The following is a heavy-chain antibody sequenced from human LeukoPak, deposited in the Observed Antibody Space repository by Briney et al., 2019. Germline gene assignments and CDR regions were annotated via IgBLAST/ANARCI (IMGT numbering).Heavy chain of an antibody. CDR1: VFIFSSYA. Sequence: PGGSLRLSCAASVFIFSSYAIRWVRQAPGKGLEWVSAISGSGGSTYYADSVKGRFTISRDNSKNTLYLQMNSLRAEDTAVYYCAKGRSSVTTQLDYWGQGTLVTVSS. V-gene: IGHV3-23*01. D-gene: IGHD4-17*01. CDR3: AKGRSSVTTQLDY. J-gene: IGHJ4*02. CDR2: ISGSGGST.